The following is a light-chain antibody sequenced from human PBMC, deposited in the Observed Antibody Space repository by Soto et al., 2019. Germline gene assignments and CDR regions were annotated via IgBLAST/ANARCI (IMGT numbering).Light chain of an antibody. CDR1: QSLVYSDGIAY. Sequence: DVVMTQSPLSLPVTLGQPASISCRANQSLVYSDGIAYFSWFQQRPGRSPRRLIYKVSNRDSGVPARFSGSGSGTDFALTISRVEADDVGVYYCMQATHWPITFGQGTRLEIK. J-gene: IGKJ5*01. V-gene: IGKV2-30*01. CDR2: KVS. CDR3: MQATHWPIT.